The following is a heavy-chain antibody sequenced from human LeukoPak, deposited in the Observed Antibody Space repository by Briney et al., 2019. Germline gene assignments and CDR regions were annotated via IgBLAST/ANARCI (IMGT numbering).Heavy chain of an antibody. D-gene: IGHD3-22*01. CDR1: GGSISSGGYS. CDR2: IYHSGST. V-gene: IGHV4-30-2*01. CDR3: ARGKLYYYDSSGYPRTYYFDY. Sequence: SETLSLTCAVSGGSISSGGYSWSWIRQPPGKGLEWIGYIYHSGSTYYNPSLKSRVTISVDRSKNQFSLKLSSVTAADTAVYYCARGKLYYYDSSGYPRTYYFDYWGQGTLVTVSS. J-gene: IGHJ4*02.